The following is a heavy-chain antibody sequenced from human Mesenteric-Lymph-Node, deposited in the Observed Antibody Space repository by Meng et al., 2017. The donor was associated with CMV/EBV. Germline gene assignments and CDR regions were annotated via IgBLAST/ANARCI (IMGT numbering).Heavy chain of an antibody. V-gene: IGHV4-34*01. CDR3: ARGSDIPVNNY. CDR1: GRSFSGYY. CDR2: INHSGVP. J-gene: IGHJ4*02. D-gene: IGHD2-15*01. Sequence: QVQLQQWGAGLLKTSETLSLTCAVYGRSFSGYYLSWIRQPPGKGLEWIGEINHSGVPNYNPSLKSRVTISLDRSKNQFSLKLSSVTAEDTAVYYCARGSDIPVNNYWGQGTLVTVSS.